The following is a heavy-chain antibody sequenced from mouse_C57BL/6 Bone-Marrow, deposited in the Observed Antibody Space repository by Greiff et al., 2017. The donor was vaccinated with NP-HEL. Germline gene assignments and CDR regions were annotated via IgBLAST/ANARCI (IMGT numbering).Heavy chain of an antibody. CDR2: IRLKSDNYAT. D-gene: IGHD2-4*01. CDR3: TDGLRRDVFDY. V-gene: IGHV6-3*01. CDR1: GFTFSNYW. Sequence: EVKVEESGGGLVQPGGSMKLSCVASGFTFSNYWMNWVRQSPEKGLEWVAQIRLKSDNYATHYAVSVKGRFTISEDDSKRRVYLQMNNLRAEDTGIYYCTDGLRRDVFDYWGQGTTLTVSS. J-gene: IGHJ2*01.